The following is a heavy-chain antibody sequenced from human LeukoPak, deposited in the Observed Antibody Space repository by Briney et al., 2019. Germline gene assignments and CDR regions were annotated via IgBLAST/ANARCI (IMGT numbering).Heavy chain of an antibody. J-gene: IGHJ3*02. CDR1: GFTFSSYA. D-gene: IGHD3-10*01. V-gene: IGHV4-34*01. CDR3: ARFDHYYGSFDI. CDR2: INHSGST. Sequence: PGGSLRLSCAASGFTFSSYAMSWIRQPPGKGLEWIGEINHSGSTNYNPSPKSRVTISVDTSKNQFSLKLSSVTAADTAVYYCARFDHYYGSFDIWGQGTMVTVSS.